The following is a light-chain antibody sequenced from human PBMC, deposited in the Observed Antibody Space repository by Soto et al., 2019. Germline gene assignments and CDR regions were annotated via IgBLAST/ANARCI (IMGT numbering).Light chain of an antibody. CDR3: QKYNNAPWT. V-gene: IGKV1-27*01. Sequence: DSQMTQSPSSLSASVENRVTITCRASQGISNYLAWYQQKPGKVPKLLIYAASTLQSGVPSRFGGSGSGTDFTLTISSLQPEDVGSYYCQKYNNAPWTFGQGTKVEIK. J-gene: IGKJ1*01. CDR2: AAS. CDR1: QGISNY.